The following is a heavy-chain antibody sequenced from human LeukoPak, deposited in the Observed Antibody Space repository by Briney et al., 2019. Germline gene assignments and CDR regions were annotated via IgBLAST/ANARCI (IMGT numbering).Heavy chain of an antibody. CDR1: GYTFTGYY. D-gene: IGHD4-23*01. V-gene: IGHV1-2*02. CDR2: INPNSGGT. Sequence: GASVKVSCKASGYTFTGYYMHWVRQAPGQGLEWMGWINPNSGGTNYAQKFQGRVTMTRDTSISTAYMELSRLKSDDTAVYYCARPYGVNFPYYYYMDVWGKGTTVTVSS. CDR3: ARPYGVNFPYYYYMDV. J-gene: IGHJ6*03.